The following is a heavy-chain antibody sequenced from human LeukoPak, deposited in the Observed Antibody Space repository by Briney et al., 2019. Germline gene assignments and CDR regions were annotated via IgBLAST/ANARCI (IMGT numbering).Heavy chain of an antibody. J-gene: IGHJ5*02. D-gene: IGHD3-10*01. V-gene: IGHV4-34*01. CDR3: ARGRYYYGSGSSGNWFDP. Sequence: PSETLSLTCAVYGGSFSGYYWSWIRQPPGKGLEWIGEINHSGSTNYNPSLKSRVAISVDTSKNQFSLKLSSVTAADTAVYYCARGRYYYGSGSSGNWFDPWGQGTLVTVSS. CDR2: INHSGST. CDR1: GGSFSGYY.